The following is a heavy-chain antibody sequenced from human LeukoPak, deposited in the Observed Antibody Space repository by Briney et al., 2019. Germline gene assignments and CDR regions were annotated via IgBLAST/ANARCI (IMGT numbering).Heavy chain of an antibody. CDR2: ISISSSYI. D-gene: IGHD4-17*01. V-gene: IGHV3-21*01. J-gene: IGHJ6*03. CDR1: GFTFSSYS. Sequence: PGGSLRLSCAASGFTFSSYSMNWVRQAPGKGLEWVSSISISSSYIYYADSVKGRFTISGDNAKNSLYLQMNSLRAEDTAVYYCARYPDYGDPPGPIYYYYMDVWGKGTTVTVSS. CDR3: ARYPDYGDPPGPIYYYYMDV.